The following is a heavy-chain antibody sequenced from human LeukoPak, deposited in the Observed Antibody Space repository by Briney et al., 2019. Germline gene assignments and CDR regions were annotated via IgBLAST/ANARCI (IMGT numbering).Heavy chain of an antibody. J-gene: IGHJ4*02. CDR1: GFTFSSYE. CDR2: ISSSGSNI. V-gene: IGHV3-48*03. Sequence: GGSLRLSCAASGFTFSSYEMNWVRQAPGKGLEWVSYISSSGSNIYYADSVKCRFTISRDNAKNSLYLPMNSLRAEDTAVYYCAREIRYCSGSKCYLFDYWGQGTLVTV. D-gene: IGHD2-15*01. CDR3: AREIRYCSGSKCYLFDY.